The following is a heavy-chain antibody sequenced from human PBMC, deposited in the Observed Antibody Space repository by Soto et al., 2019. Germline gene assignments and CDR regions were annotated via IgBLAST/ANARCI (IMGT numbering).Heavy chain of an antibody. Sequence: GGSLRLSCAASGFTFSSYGMHWVRQAPGKGLEWVAVISYDGSNKYYADSVKGRFTISRDNSKNTLYLQMSSLRAEDTAVYYCAKDLVVVVPAAILGYYGMDVWGQGTTVTVSS. V-gene: IGHV3-30*18. CDR3: AKDLVVVVPAAILGYYGMDV. CDR2: ISYDGSNK. J-gene: IGHJ6*02. CDR1: GFTFSSYG. D-gene: IGHD2-2*02.